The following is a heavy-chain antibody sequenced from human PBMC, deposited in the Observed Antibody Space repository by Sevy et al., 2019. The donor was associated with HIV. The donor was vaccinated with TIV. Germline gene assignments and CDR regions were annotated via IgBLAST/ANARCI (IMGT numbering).Heavy chain of an antibody. CDR1: GFTFSSYS. CDR3: ARDRAQFRESLYYMDV. J-gene: IGHJ6*03. CDR2: ISSSSSTI. Sequence: GGSLRLSCAASGFTFSSYSMNWVPQAPGKGLEWVSYISSSSSTIYYADSVKGRFTISRDNAKNSLYLQMNSLRDEDTAVYYCARDRAQFRESLYYMDVWGKGTTVTVSS. D-gene: IGHD3-10*01. V-gene: IGHV3-48*02.